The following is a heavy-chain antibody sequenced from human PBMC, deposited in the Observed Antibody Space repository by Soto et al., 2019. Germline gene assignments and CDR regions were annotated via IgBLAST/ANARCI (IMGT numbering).Heavy chain of an antibody. CDR3: AKDLRRYNWNVPRLYY. CDR2: ISYVGSNK. CDR1: GCTFSSYC. Sequence: QVQLGESGGGLLQHGRSLILSCAASGCTFSSYCRHWFRQATGKVLEWVAVISYVGSNKDYADSVKCRFTSSRDNSKHTRYLPMNSLRAEDTAVYYWAKDLRRYNWNVPRLYYWGQGTLVTVSS. J-gene: IGHJ4*02. D-gene: IGHD1-1*01. V-gene: IGHV3-30*18.